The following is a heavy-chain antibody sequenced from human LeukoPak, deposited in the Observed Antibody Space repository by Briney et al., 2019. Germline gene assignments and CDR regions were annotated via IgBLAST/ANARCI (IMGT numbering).Heavy chain of an antibody. CDR1: GGPFSAYY. Sequence: SETLSLTCAVYGGPFSAYYWSWIRQPPGKGLEWIGEINHSGSTNYNPSFKSRVTISVDTSKNQLSLKLSSVTAADTAVYYCARTTYNWKGEAFYYYYGMDVWGKGTTVTVSS. CDR3: ARTTYNWKGEAFYYYYGMDV. D-gene: IGHD1-1*01. J-gene: IGHJ6*04. CDR2: INHSGST. V-gene: IGHV4-34*01.